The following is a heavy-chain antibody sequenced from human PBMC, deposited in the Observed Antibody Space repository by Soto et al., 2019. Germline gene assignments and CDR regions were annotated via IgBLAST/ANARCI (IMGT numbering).Heavy chain of an antibody. CDR3: AIKASRGWVGGMVF. CDR2: ISSSGSTI. V-gene: IGHV3-11*01. D-gene: IGHD1-20*01. Sequence: GGSLRLSCAASGFTFSDYYMSWIRQAPGEGLEWVSYISSSGSTIYYADSVKGRFTISRDNAKNSLYLQMNSLRAEDTAVYYCAIKASRGWVGGMVFWCQGTTLTVS. J-gene: IGHJ6*02. CDR1: GFTFSDYY.